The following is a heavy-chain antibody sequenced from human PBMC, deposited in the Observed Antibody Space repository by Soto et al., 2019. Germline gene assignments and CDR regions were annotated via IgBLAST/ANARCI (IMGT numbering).Heavy chain of an antibody. Sequence: GGSLRLSCAASGFTFSGYYMSWIRQAPGKGLEYISYISSSSGSTNYADSVKGRFTISRDNAKNSLYLQMSSLRAEDTAVYYCARDRGGYDRLYYYHGMDVWGQGTTVTVS. CDR1: GFTFSGYY. CDR3: ARDRGGYDRLYYYHGMDV. CDR2: ISSSSGST. D-gene: IGHD5-12*01. V-gene: IGHV3-11*06. J-gene: IGHJ6*02.